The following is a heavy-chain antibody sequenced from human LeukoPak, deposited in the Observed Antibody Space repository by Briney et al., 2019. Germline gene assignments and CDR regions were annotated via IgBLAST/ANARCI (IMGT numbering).Heavy chain of an antibody. CDR1: GFTVSSNY. CDR2: IYSGGST. D-gene: IGHD2-15*01. CDR3: ARDFCSAGSCYPDN. V-gene: IGHV3-66*01. J-gene: IGHJ4*02. Sequence: GGSLRLSCAASGFTVSSNYMSWVRQAAGKGLEWVSVIYSGGSTYYADYVKGRFSISRDNSKNTLHLQMNSLRVEDTAVYYCARDFCSAGSCYPDNWGQGTLVTVSS.